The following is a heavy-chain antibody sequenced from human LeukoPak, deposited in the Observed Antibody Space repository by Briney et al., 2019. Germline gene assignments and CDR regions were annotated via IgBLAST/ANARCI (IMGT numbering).Heavy chain of an antibody. Sequence: ASVKVSCKASGYTFTSYGISWVRQAPGQGLEWMGWISGYNGNTDYAQKLQGRVTMTRDTSTSTVYMELRSLRSDDTAVYYCARWADDGSGNYFDHWGQGTLVTVSS. CDR3: ARWADDGSGNYFDH. D-gene: IGHD3-22*01. J-gene: IGHJ4*02. CDR2: ISGYNGNT. CDR1: GYTFTSYG. V-gene: IGHV1-18*01.